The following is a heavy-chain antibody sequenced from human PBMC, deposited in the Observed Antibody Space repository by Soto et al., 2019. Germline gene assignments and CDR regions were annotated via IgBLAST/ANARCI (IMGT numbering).Heavy chain of an antibody. Sequence: QVQLLQSGGGVVQPGASLRLSCVASGFTLSRHAMHWVRQAPGKGLEWVAGIWYDGTDKYYADSVQGRFTISRDNPKNTVYLQMDSLIAEYTAVYFCARESSDYGDYGDFWGQGTLVTVSP. J-gene: IGHJ4*02. CDR1: GFTLSRHA. CDR2: IWYDGTDK. D-gene: IGHD4-17*01. CDR3: ARESSDYGDYGDF. V-gene: IGHV3-33*01.